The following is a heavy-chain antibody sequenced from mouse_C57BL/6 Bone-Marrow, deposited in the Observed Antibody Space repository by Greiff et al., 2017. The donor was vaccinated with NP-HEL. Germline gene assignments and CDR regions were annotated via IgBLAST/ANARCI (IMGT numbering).Heavy chain of an antibody. CDR3: ARDGYGTD. D-gene: IGHD1-1*01. J-gene: IGHJ2*01. CDR2: ISDGGSYT. Sequence: EVHLVESGGGLVKPGGSLKLSCAASGFTFSSYAMSWVRQTPEKRLEWVATISDGGSYTYYPDNVKGRFTISRDNAKNNLYLQMSHLKSEDTALYYCARDGYGTDWGQGTTLTVSS. V-gene: IGHV5-4*01. CDR1: GFTFSSYA.